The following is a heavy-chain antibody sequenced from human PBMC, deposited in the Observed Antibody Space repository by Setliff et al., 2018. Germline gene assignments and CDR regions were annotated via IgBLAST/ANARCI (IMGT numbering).Heavy chain of an antibody. CDR3: ARGRGSSWSGIVNWFDP. J-gene: IGHJ5*02. CDR2: ISSNGGST. D-gene: IGHD6-13*01. Sequence: PGGSLRLSCAASGFTFSSYAMHWVRQAPGKGLEYVPAISSNGGSTYYADSVKGRFTIARDNSKNTLYLQMGSLRAEDMAVYYCARGRGSSWSGIVNWFDPWGQGTLVTVSS. CDR1: GFTFSSYA. V-gene: IGHV3-64*02.